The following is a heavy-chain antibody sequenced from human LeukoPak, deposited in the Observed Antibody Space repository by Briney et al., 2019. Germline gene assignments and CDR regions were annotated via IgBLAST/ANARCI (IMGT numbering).Heavy chain of an antibody. CDR3: ALGYYYDSSGPAAFDY. J-gene: IGHJ4*02. CDR1: GFTVSSNY. Sequence: GGSLRLSCAASGFTVSSNYMSWVRQAPGKGLEWVSVIYSGGSTYYADSVKGRFTISRDNSENTLYLQMNSLRAEDTAVYYCALGYYYDSSGPAAFDYWGQGTLVTVSS. D-gene: IGHD3-22*01. CDR2: IYSGGST. V-gene: IGHV3-53*01.